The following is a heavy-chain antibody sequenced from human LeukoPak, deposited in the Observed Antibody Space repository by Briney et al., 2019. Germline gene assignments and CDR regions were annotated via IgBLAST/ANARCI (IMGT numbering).Heavy chain of an antibody. V-gene: IGHV4-59*01. CDR2: IYYSGST. J-gene: IGHJ6*02. CDR3: ARDSIVVVPAAMVTYYYYGMDV. D-gene: IGHD2-2*01. Sequence: SETLSLTCTVSGGSINSYYWSWIRQPPGKGLEWIGYIYYSGSTNYNPSLKSRVTISVDTSKNQFSLKLSSVTAADTAVYYCARDSIVVVPAAMVTYYYYGMDVWGQGTTVTVSS. CDR1: GGSINSYY.